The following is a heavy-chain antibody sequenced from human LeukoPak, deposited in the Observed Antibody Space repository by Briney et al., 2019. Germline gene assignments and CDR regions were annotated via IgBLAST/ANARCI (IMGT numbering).Heavy chain of an antibody. D-gene: IGHD5-12*01. J-gene: IGHJ4*02. CDR3: AREPTSGREPTSGRPLDY. CDR1: GASITDHF. Sequence: PSETLSLTCTVSGASITDHFWSWIRQPPGKGLEWIGYVFNGGSTNYNPSLKSRVTMSLDTSKNHLSLNLSSVTAADTAVYYCAREPTSGREPTSGRPLDYWGQGTLVTVSS. V-gene: IGHV4-59*11. CDR2: VFNGGST.